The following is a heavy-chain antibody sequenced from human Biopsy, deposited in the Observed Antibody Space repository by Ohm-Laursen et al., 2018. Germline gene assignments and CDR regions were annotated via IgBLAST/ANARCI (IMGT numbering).Heavy chain of an antibody. Sequence: SSAKASCKAPGGTFSRYGINWVRQAPGQGLEWLGGNIPILGTGNYAQKFQGRVPVAADTSTSTATMELRSLRSDDTAVYYCATKLTGYFHHWGQGTLVIVSS. CDR2: NIPILGTG. CDR1: GGTFSRYG. V-gene: IGHV1-69*06. J-gene: IGHJ1*01. D-gene: IGHD3-9*01. CDR3: ATKLTGYFHH.